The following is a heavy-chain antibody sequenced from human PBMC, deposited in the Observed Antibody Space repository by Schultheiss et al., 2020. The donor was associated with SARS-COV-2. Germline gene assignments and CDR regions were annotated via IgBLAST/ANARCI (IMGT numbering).Heavy chain of an antibody. V-gene: IGHV3-33*01. D-gene: IGHD6-19*01. CDR2: IWYDGSNQ. J-gene: IGHJ4*02. CDR1: GFTFSRHG. Sequence: GSLRLSCAASGFTFSRHGMHWVRQAPGKGLEWVAVIWYDGSNQYYADSVKGRFTISRDNSKNTLYLQMNSLRAEDTAVYYCARNHSSGWSLDYWGQGTLVTVSS. CDR3: ARNHSSGWSLDY.